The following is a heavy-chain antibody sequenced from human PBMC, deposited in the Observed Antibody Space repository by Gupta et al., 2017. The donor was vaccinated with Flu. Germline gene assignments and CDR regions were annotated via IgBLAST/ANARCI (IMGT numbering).Heavy chain of an antibody. Sequence: QVQLQESGPGLVKPPQTLSLTCTASGGSISSGSYYWSWIRQPAGKGLEWIGRIDTSGSTNYNPSLKSRVTISVDTSKNQFSLKLSSVTAADTAVYYCAREDCSGGSCPIDYWGQGTLVTVSS. V-gene: IGHV4-61*02. CDR3: AREDCSGGSCPIDY. CDR1: GGSISSGSYY. J-gene: IGHJ4*02. D-gene: IGHD2-15*01. CDR2: IDTSGST.